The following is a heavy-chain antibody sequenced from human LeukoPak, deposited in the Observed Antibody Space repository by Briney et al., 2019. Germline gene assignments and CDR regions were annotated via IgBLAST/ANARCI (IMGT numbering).Heavy chain of an antibody. CDR1: GGTFTSYA. J-gene: IGHJ5*02. D-gene: IGHD3-9*01. CDR2: IIPIFGTA. CDR3: ARSDYDILTGLDP. V-gene: IGHV1-69*05. Sequence: SVKVSCKASGGTFTSYAISWVRQAPGQGLEWMGRIIPIFGTANYAQKFQGRVTITTDESTSTAYMELSSLRSEDTAVYYCARSDYDILTGLDPWGQGTLVTVSS.